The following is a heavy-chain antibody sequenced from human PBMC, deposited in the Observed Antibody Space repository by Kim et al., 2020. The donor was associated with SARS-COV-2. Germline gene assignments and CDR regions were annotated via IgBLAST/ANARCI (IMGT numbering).Heavy chain of an antibody. J-gene: IGHJ6*01. Sequence: GGSLRLSCAASGFTFSRYDMRWVRQVAGGGLEWVAGIDENGSGTFYVDAVKGRFTISRDNARDTLYLQMTSLRADDSAIYYCANGRADHSEWG. CDR2: IDENGSGT. CDR3: ANGRADHSE. CDR1: GFTFSRYD. V-gene: IGHV3-7*03.